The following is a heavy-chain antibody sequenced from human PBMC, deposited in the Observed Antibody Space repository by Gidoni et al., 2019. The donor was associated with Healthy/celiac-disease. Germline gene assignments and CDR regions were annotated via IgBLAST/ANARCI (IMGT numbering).Heavy chain of an antibody. Sequence: QVQLVESGGGVVQPGRSLRLSCAASGFTFSSYGMHWVRQAPGKGLGWVAVIWYDGSNKYNADSVKGRFTISRDNSKNTLYLQMNSLRAEDTAVYYCARDSLPRYCSGGSCYGFDYWGQGTLVTVSS. J-gene: IGHJ4*02. V-gene: IGHV3-33*01. CDR1: GFTFSSYG. D-gene: IGHD2-15*01. CDR2: IWYDGSNK. CDR3: ARDSLPRYCSGGSCYGFDY.